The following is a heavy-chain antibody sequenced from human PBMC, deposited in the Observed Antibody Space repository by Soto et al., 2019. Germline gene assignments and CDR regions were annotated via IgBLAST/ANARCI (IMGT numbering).Heavy chain of an antibody. CDR2: ISNSGST. V-gene: IGHV4-30-4*01. Sequence: SETLSLTCTVSGGSVTSDEDYWTWIRQSPGKGLEWIGYISNSGSTGYNPPLKTRLSMSVDRSKNQFTLRLTSVTAADTAVYFCATESGSTYGYFDHWGQGTQVTVSS. D-gene: IGHD5-18*01. CDR3: ATESGSTYGYFDH. J-gene: IGHJ4*02. CDR1: GGSVTSDEDY.